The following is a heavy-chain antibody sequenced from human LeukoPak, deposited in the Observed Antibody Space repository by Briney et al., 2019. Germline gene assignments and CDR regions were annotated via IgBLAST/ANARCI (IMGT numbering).Heavy chain of an antibody. CDR3: ARGRGYSYGYALKTTPEDDY. J-gene: IGHJ4*02. CDR2: INPNSGGT. V-gene: IGHV1-2*06. CDR1: GYTFTGYY. D-gene: IGHD5-18*01. Sequence: ASVKASCKASGYTFTGYYMHWVRQAPGQGLEWMGRINPNSGGTNYAQKFQGRVTMTRDTSISTAYMELSRLRSDDTAVYYCARGRGYSYGYALKTTPEDDYWGQGTLVTVSS.